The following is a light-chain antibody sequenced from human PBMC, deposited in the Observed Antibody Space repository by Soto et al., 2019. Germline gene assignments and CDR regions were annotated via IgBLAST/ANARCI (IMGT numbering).Light chain of an antibody. J-gene: IGLJ2*01. V-gene: IGLV2-23*01. Sequence: QSALTQSASVSGSPGQSITISCTGTSSDVGSYNLVSWYQHHPGKAPKLMIYEATKRPSGVSNRFSGSKSGNTAFLTISGLQAEDEADYYCCSYVPSTTPVLFGGGTKLTVL. CDR3: CSYVPSTTPVL. CDR1: SSDVGSYNL. CDR2: EAT.